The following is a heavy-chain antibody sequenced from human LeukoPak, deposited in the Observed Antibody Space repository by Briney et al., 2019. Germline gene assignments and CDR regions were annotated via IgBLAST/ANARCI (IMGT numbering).Heavy chain of an antibody. V-gene: IGHV4-34*01. D-gene: IGHD2-15*01. J-gene: IGHJ4*02. CDR3: ARLPRLGYCSGGSCYPGPADY. CDR2: INHSGST. CDR1: GGSFSGYY. Sequence: PSETLSLTCAVYGGSFSGYYWSWIRQPPGKGLEWIGEINHSGSTNYNPSLKSRVTISVDTSKNQFSLKLSSVTAADTAVYYCARLPRLGYCSGGSCYPGPADYWGQGTLVTVSS.